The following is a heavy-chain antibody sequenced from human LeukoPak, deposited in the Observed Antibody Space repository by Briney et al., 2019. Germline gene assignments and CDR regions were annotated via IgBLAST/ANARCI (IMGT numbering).Heavy chain of an antibody. Sequence: ASVKVSCKASGYTFTSYGISWVRQAPGQGLEWMGWISSYNGNTNYAQKLQGRATMTTDTSTSTAYMELRSLRSDDTAVCYCARPRRSGWWFDPWGQGTLVTVSS. V-gene: IGHV1-18*01. CDR2: ISSYNGNT. D-gene: IGHD3-10*01. CDR3: ARPRRSGWWFDP. CDR1: GYTFTSYG. J-gene: IGHJ5*02.